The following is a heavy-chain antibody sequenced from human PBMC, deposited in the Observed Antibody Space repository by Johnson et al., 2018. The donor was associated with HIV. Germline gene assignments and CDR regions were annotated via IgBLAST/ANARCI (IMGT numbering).Heavy chain of an antibody. V-gene: IGHV3-74*02. D-gene: IGHD3-22*01. CDR1: GFIFSSYW. Sequence: VQLVESGGGLVQPGGSLRLSCAASGFIFSSYWMHWVRQAPGKGLVWVSRINSDGSTTRYADSVKGRFTISRDNAKNSLYLQMNSLRAEDTALYYCARRSGITMISGDAFDIWGQGTMVTFSS. J-gene: IGHJ3*02. CDR3: ARRSGITMISGDAFDI. CDR2: INSDGSTT.